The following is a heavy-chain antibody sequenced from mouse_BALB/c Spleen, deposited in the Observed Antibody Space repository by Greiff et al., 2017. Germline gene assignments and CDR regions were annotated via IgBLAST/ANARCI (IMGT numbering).Heavy chain of an antibody. CDR3: ATEYYGSSPFAY. V-gene: IGHV1S81*02. J-gene: IGHJ3*01. Sequence: VQLQQPGAELVKPGASVKLSCKASGYTFTSYWMHWVKQRPGQGLEWIGEINPSNGRTNYNEKFKSKATLTVDKSSSTAYMQLSSLTSEDSAVYYCATEYYGSSPFAYWGQGTLVTASA. CDR1: GYTFTSYW. CDR2: INPSNGRT. D-gene: IGHD1-1*01.